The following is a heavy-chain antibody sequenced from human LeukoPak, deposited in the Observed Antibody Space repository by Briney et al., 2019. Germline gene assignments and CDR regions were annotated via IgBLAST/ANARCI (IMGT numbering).Heavy chain of an antibody. D-gene: IGHD3-22*01. Sequence: GGSLRLSCAASGFTFSSYAMSWVRQAPGKGLEWVSAISGSGGSTYYADSVKGRFTISRDNSKNTLYLQMNSLRAEDTAVYYCAKVFYYDSSGYYFYYFDYWGQGTLVTVSS. CDR1: GFTFSSYA. CDR3: AKVFYYDSSGYYFYYFDY. J-gene: IGHJ4*02. V-gene: IGHV3-23*01. CDR2: ISGSGGST.